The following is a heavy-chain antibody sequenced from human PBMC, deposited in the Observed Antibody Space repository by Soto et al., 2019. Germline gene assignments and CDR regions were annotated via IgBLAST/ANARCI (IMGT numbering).Heavy chain of an antibody. CDR1: GFTFSSYA. V-gene: IGHV3-23*01. D-gene: IGHD3-10*01. CDR2: ISDSGGST. J-gene: IGHJ4*02. Sequence: PVGSLRLSCAASGFTFSSYAMSWVRQAPGKGLEWVSAISDSGGSTYYADSVKGRFTISRDNSKNTLYLQMNSLRAEDTAVYYCAKGFDYYGSGSYYFDYWGQGTLVIVSS. CDR3: AKGFDYYGSGSYYFDY.